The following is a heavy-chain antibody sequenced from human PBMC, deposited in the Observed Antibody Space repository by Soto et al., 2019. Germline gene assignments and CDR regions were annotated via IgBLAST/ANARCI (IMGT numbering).Heavy chain of an antibody. CDR2: ISYDGRMK. CDR1: GFTFSSYS. J-gene: IGHJ4*02. Sequence: QPGGPLRLSCAASGFTFSSYSMHWVRQAPGKGLEWVAVISYDGRMKYYAESVKGRFTISRDNSKNTLYVQMNSLRAEDTAVYYCAKDVTGTTPYWGEGTLVTVSS. V-gene: IGHV3-30*18. CDR3: AKDVTGTTPY. D-gene: IGHD1-20*01.